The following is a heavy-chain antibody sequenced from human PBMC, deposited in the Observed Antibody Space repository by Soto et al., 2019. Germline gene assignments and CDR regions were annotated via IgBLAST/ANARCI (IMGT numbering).Heavy chain of an antibody. J-gene: IGHJ4*02. D-gene: IGHD2-15*01. Sequence: QVQLVESGGGVVRPGRSLRLSCAASGFSFTTYGMHWVRQAPGKGLEWVALISYDGRNKYYADSVKGRFTISRDNSKNTLYLQMNSLRAEDTAVYYCAKEVWGYCSGGTCYSVDFWGQGTLVTVSS. V-gene: IGHV3-30*18. CDR1: GFSFTTYG. CDR3: AKEVWGYCSGGTCYSVDF. CDR2: ISYDGRNK.